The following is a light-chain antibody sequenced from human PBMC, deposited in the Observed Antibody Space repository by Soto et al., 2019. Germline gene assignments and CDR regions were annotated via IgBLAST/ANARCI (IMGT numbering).Light chain of an antibody. CDR1: PSVSSSY. V-gene: IGKV3-20*01. Sequence: EIVFTQSSATLSLSPGERATLSCRASPSVSSSYLAWYQQKPGQAPRLLIYGASSRATGIPDRFSGSGSGTDFTLTISRLEPEDFAVYYCQQYGSSPRTFGQGTKVDIK. CDR2: GAS. CDR3: QQYGSSPRT. J-gene: IGKJ1*01.